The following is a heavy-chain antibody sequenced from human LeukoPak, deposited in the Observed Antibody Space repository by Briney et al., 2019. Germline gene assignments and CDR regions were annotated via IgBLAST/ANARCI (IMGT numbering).Heavy chain of an antibody. Sequence: LPGGSLRLSCAASGFNVSKNYMSWVRQAPGKGLEWVSVIYSAGTTYYADSVRGRFTISRAKSKNTLHLQMDSLRAEDTAVYFCVRDLAPLLWFGEPREVWGKGTTVTVSS. CDR2: IYSAGTT. V-gene: IGHV3-53*01. J-gene: IGHJ6*04. CDR3: VRDLAPLLWFGEPREV. D-gene: IGHD3-10*01. CDR1: GFNVSKNY.